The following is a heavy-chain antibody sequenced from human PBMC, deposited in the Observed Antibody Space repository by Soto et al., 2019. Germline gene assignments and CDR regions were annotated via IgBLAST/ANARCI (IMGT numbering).Heavy chain of an antibody. CDR1: RVAFSSYA. V-gene: IGHV3-30*18. J-gene: IGHJ2*01. CDR3: SKGTTVTPWRYLDL. CDR2: ISYDGGYE. D-gene: IGHD4-17*01. Sequence: QEQLVESGGGVVQPGKSLRLSCAASRVAFSSYAMHWVRQAPGKGLEWLAVISYDGGYENYADSVKGRFTVSRDNSKNTLWLRINSLRPEDTAVYYCSKGTTVTPWRYLDLWGQGTLLTVSS.